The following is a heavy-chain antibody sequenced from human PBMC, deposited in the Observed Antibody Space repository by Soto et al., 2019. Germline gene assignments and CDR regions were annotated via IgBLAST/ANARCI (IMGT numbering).Heavy chain of an antibody. V-gene: IGHV4-30-2*02. Sequence: SETLSLTCNMSGDSYSISTYSWSWIRQPPGKALQWIGFIYQSGVTSYNPSLKSRVTMSVDTSKNQFSLRLSSVTAADTAIYYCATRITVFGLLIPPFDPWGQGTQVTVSS. D-gene: IGHD3-3*01. CDR3: ATRITVFGLLIPPFDP. J-gene: IGHJ5*02. CDR1: GDSYSISTYS. CDR2: IYQSGVT.